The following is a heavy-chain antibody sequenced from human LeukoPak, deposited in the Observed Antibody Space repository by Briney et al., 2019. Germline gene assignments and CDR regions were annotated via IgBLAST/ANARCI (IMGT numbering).Heavy chain of an antibody. CDR3: AKTNNRNAFDI. CDR1: GFTFSIYG. Sequence: PGGSLRLSCTTSGFTFSIYGMHWVRQAPGKGLEWVAFIRYDNTNKYYADSVKGRFTISRDNSKNTLYLQMNSLRAEDTAVYYCAKTNNRNAFDIWGQGTVVTVSS. J-gene: IGHJ3*02. V-gene: IGHV3-30*02. CDR2: IRYDNTNK. D-gene: IGHD1-14*01.